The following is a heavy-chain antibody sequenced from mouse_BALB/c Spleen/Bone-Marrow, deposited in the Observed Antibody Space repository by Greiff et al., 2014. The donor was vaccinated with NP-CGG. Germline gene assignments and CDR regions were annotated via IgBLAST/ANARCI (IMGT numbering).Heavy chain of an antibody. D-gene: IGHD3-1*01. CDR3: ARFSQLGLLAY. CDR1: GYNFTSYW. V-gene: IGHV1-55*01. J-gene: IGHJ3*01. CDR2: IYPGSGST. Sequence: VQLQQSGAELVKHGTSVKLSCKASGYNFTSYWINWVKLRPGQGLEWIGDIYPGSGSTNYNEKFKSKATLTVDTSSSTAYMQLSSLASEDSALYYCARFSQLGLLAYWGQGTLVTVSA.